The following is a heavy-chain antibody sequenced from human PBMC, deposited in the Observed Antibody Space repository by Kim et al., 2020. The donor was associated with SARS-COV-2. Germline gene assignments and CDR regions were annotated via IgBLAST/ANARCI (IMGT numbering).Heavy chain of an antibody. J-gene: IGHJ4*02. CDR3: ARGSIAARIDY. Sequence: NDYAVSVKSRIPINPDTSKNQFSLQLNSVTPEDTAVYYCARGSIAARIDYWGQGTLVTVSS. V-gene: IGHV6-1*01. CDR2: N. D-gene: IGHD6-6*01.